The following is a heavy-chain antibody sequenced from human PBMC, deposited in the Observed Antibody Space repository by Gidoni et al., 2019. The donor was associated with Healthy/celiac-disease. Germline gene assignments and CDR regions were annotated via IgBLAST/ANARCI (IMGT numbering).Heavy chain of an antibody. CDR2: ISPGDSDT. Sequence: EVQLVQSGAEVKKPGEALKISCKCSGYSFTSYWSGRGRQMPGKGREWMGLISPGDSDTRASPSFQGQVTISADKSISTAYLQWSSLKASDTAMYYCARTRVYGDYVLHPEFDYWGQGTLVTVSS. CDR3: ARTRVYGDYVLHPEFDY. V-gene: IGHV5-51*01. CDR1: GYSFTSYW. D-gene: IGHD4-17*01. J-gene: IGHJ4*02.